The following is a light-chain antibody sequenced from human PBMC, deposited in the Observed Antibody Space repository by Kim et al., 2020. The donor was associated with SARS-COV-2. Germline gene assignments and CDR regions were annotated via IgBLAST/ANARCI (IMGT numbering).Light chain of an antibody. CDR3: QQQQFGFSLT. CDR1: QSVSNSY. V-gene: IGKV3-20*01. CDR2: GAS. J-gene: IGKJ4*01. Sequence: PGESATRPCTASQSVSNSYLAWYQQRPGQAPRLLIYGASIRATGTPDRFSGSGSGTDFTLTINRLEPEDFAVYYCQQQQFGFSLTFGGGTKVDIK.